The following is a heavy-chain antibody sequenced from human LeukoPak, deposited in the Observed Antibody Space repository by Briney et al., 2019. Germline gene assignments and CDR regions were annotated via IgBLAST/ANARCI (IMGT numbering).Heavy chain of an antibody. Sequence: SETLSLTCAVYGGSFSGYYWSWIRQPPGKGLEWIGEINHSGSTNYNPSLKSRVTMSVDTSKNQFSLKLISVTTADTAVYYCARTTVVRHFDYWGQGTLVTVSS. D-gene: IGHD4-23*01. CDR3: ARTTVVRHFDY. CDR1: GGSFSGYY. V-gene: IGHV4-34*01. J-gene: IGHJ4*02. CDR2: INHSGST.